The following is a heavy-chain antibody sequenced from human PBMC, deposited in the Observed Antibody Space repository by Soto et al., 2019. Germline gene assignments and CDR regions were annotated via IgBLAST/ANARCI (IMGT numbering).Heavy chain of an antibody. CDR1: GYTFASYW. CDR3: AKDGGPAYCNSPGCSAEHFDY. J-gene: IGHJ4*01. D-gene: IGHD2-2*01. V-gene: IGHV5-51*01. CDR2: IYPADSDT. Sequence: GESLKISCKGSGYTFASYWIGWVRQMPGKGLEWMGIIYPADSDTRYSPSFQGQVTISADKSLNTAYLQTSSLRHEDTAVYYCAKDGGPAYCNSPGCSAEHFDYWGQEPRSPSPQ.